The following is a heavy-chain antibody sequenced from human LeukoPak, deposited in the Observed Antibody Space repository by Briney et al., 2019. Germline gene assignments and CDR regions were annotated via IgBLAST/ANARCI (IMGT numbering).Heavy chain of an antibody. CDR3: ARTGGTIDY. Sequence: SSETLSLTCTVSGGSISSGDYYWSWIRQPPGEGLEWIGYIYYSRSTYYNPSLKSRVTISVDTSKNQCSLKLKSETAADMAVYYCARTGGTIDYWGQGTLVTVSS. J-gene: IGHJ4*02. V-gene: IGHV4-30-4*01. CDR2: IYYSRST. CDR1: GGSISSGDYY. D-gene: IGHD2-8*02.